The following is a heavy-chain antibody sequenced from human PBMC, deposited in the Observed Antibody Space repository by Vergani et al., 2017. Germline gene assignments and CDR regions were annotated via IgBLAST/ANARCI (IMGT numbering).Heavy chain of an antibody. CDR3: VRQYSGSNMDAFDI. Sequence: QVQLVESGGGVVQPGRSLRLSCAASGFTFSSYGMHWVRQAPGKGLEWVAVIWYDGSNKDYADSVKGRFTISRDNSKNTLYLQMNSLRAEDTAVYYCVRQYSGSNMDAFDIWDEGTMVTVSS. V-gene: IGHV3-33*01. J-gene: IGHJ3*02. CDR1: GFTFSSYG. CDR2: IWYDGSNK. D-gene: IGHD1-26*01.